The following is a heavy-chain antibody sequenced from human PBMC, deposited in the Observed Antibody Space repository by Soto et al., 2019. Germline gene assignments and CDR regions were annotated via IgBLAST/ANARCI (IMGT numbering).Heavy chain of an antibody. J-gene: IGHJ4*02. CDR2: ISAYNGNT. CDR1: GYTFTSYG. V-gene: IGHV1-18*01. Sequence: ASVKVSCKASGYTFTSYGISWVRQAPGQGLEWMGWISAYNGNTNYAQKLQGRVTMTTDTSTSTAYMELRSLRSDDTAVYYCAXAKPRIPWFGESSHFDYWGQGTLVTVSS. D-gene: IGHD3-10*01. CDR3: AXAKPRIPWFGESSHFDY.